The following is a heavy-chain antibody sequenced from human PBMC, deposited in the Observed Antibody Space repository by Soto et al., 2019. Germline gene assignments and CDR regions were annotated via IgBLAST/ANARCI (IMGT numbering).Heavy chain of an antibody. D-gene: IGHD3-9*01. CDR1: GFTFSSSA. Sequence: GGSLRLSCSASGFTFSSSAMSWVPQAPGKGLEWVSTISTSGGSTYYADSVKGRFTISRDNSKNTLYLQMNSLRAEDTAVYYYAKSLSSWLLADLDYWGQGTLVTVSS. CDR3: AKSLSSWLLADLDY. CDR2: ISTSGGST. V-gene: IGHV3-23*01. J-gene: IGHJ4*02.